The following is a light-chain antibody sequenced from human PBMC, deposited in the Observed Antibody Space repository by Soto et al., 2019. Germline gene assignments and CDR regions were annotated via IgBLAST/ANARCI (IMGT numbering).Light chain of an antibody. Sequence: EIVLTQSPATLSLSPGERATLSCRASQSVSSYLAWYQQKPGQAPRLLIYDTSNRATGIPARFSGSGSGTDFTLTISSLEPEDVAVYYCHQRSNWPLMYTFGQGTKLEIK. CDR1: QSVSSY. CDR3: HQRSNWPLMYT. V-gene: IGKV3-11*01. J-gene: IGKJ2*01. CDR2: DTS.